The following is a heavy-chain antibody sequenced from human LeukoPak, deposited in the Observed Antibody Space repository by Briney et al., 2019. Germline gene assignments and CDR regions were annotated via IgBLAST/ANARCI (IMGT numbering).Heavy chain of an antibody. CDR2: IYYSGST. Sequence: PSETLSLTCTVSGGSISSYYWSWIRQPPGKGLEWIGYIYYSGSTNYNPSLKSRVTISVDTSKNQFSLKLGSVTAADTAVYYCARDQGSSWFDYWGQGTLVTVSS. CDR3: ARDQGSSWFDY. CDR1: GGSISSYY. V-gene: IGHV4-59*01. J-gene: IGHJ4*02. D-gene: IGHD6-13*01.